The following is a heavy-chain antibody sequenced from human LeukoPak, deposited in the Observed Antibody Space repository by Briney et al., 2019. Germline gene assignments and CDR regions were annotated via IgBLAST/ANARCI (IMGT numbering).Heavy chain of an antibody. CDR3: ARAVGSSLGAFDI. CDR2: TWYDGSNK. D-gene: IGHD4-23*01. CDR1: GFTFSTYG. J-gene: IGHJ3*02. Sequence: GRSLRLSCAASGFTFSTYGMHWVRQAPGKGLEWVAVTWYDGSNKYSADSVKGRFTISRDNSKNTLYLQMNSLRAEDTAVYYCARAVGSSLGAFDIWGQGTMVTVSS. V-gene: IGHV3-33*01.